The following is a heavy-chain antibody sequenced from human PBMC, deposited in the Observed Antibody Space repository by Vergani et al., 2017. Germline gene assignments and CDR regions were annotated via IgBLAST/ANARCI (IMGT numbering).Heavy chain of an antibody. D-gene: IGHD6-19*01. CDR1: GFTFSSYA. CDR2: ISGSGGST. Sequence: EVQLLESGGGLVQPGWSLRLSCAASGFTFSSYAMSWVRQAPGKGLEWVSAISGSGGSTYYADSVKGRFTISRDNSKNTLYLQMNSLRAEDTAVYYCARREVAGASFDYWGQGTLVTVSS. CDR3: ARREVAGASFDY. V-gene: IGHV3-23*01. J-gene: IGHJ4*02.